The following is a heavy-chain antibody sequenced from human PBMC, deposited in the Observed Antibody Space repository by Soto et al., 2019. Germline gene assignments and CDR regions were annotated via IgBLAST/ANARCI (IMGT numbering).Heavy chain of an antibody. J-gene: IGHJ4*02. D-gene: IGHD6-13*01. V-gene: IGHV4-39*01. CDR1: GGSISSSSYY. CDR3: ARHPFRVAAGPFDY. CDR2: IYYSGST. Sequence: PSETLSLTCTVSGGSISSSSYYWGWIRQPPGKGLEWIGSIYYSGSTYYNPSLKSRVTISVDTSKNQFSLKLSSVTAADTAVYYCARHPFRVAAGPFDYWGQGTLDTVSS.